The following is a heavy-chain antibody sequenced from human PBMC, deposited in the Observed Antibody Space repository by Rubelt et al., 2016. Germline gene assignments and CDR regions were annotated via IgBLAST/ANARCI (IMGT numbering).Heavy chain of an antibody. CDR3: ARREDVWRGGGNHLSYNMDV. V-gene: IGHV1-18*01. CDR1: GFNFLSFG. CDR2: IRVENGRT. D-gene: IGHD3-3*01. J-gene: IGHJ6*03. Sequence: QPQLEQSGAELKEPGASVKVSCKASGFNFLSFGITWLRKAPGPGLEWMGWIRVENGRTDYAESFQGRVTLTQDTSTFSDYMELKNRGPDDTAVYSCARREDVWRGGGNHLSYNMDVWGKGTTVTVSS.